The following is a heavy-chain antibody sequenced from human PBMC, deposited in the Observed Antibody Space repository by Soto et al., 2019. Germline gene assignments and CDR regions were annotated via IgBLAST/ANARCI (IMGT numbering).Heavy chain of an antibody. V-gene: IGHV4-30-4*01. J-gene: IGHJ4*02. Sequence: QVQLQESGPGLVKPSQTLSLTCTVSGGSISTVNYWWSWIRQSPDMGLEWIGHIYNGGSTYNNPSLERRVTIPGATSKNQLPLTLGSVSAADTAVYYCARGPSGDKVDSWGQGTLVTVSS. CDR2: IYNGGST. CDR3: ARGPSGDKVDS. D-gene: IGHD7-27*01. CDR1: GGSISTVNYW.